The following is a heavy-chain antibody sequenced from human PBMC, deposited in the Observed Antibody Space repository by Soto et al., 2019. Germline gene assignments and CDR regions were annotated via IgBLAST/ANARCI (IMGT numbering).Heavy chain of an antibody. CDR3: ARRTSYYYDSSGFDPFDY. CDR1: GGSISSKNYY. J-gene: IGHJ4*02. D-gene: IGHD3-22*01. V-gene: IGHV4-39*01. CDR2: IYYSGTT. Sequence: SETLSLTCSVSGGSISSKNYYWGWIRQPPGKGLEWIGIIYYSGTTYYNPSLKSRVIISVDTSKNQFSLKLSSVTAADTAVYYCARRTSYYYDSSGFDPFDYWGQGTLVTVSS.